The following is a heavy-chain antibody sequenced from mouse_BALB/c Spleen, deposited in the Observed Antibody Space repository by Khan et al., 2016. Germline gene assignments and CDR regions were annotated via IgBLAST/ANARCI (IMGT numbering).Heavy chain of an antibody. CDR2: IWAGGST. CDR1: GFSLTSYG. Sequence: QVQLKESGPGLVAPSQSLSITCTVSGFSLTSYGVHWVRQPPGKGLEWLGVIWAGGSTNYNSALMSRLSISKDNSQSPVFLKMNSLQTDDTARYYCARDWLRWAMDYWGQGPSVTVTS. V-gene: IGHV2-9*02. D-gene: IGHD1-1*01. J-gene: IGHJ4*01. CDR3: ARDWLRWAMDY.